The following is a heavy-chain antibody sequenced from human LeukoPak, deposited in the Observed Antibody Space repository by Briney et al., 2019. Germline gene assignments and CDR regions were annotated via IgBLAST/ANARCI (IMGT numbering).Heavy chain of an antibody. V-gene: IGHV3-11*05. CDR3: ARGSCSGGICYSGDY. Sequence: PGGSLRLSCEASGFTFSACAMTWVRQAPGKGLEWVSWVSSRSSYTNYADSVKGRFTISRDNAKNSLYLQMNSLRAEDTAVYYCARGSCSGGICYSGDYWGQGTLVTVSS. CDR2: VSSRSSYT. J-gene: IGHJ4*02. CDR1: GFTFSACA. D-gene: IGHD2-15*01.